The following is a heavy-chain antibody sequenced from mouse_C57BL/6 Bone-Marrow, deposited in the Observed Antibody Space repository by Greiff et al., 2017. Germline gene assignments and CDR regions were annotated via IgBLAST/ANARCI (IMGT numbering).Heavy chain of an antibody. CDR3: AKPLYYGYAMDY. CDR2: IHPNSGST. V-gene: IGHV1-64*01. Sequence: QVQLKQPGAELVKPGASVKLSCKASGYTFTSYWMHWVKQRPGQGLEWIGMIHPNSGSTNYNEKFKSKATLTVDKSSSTAYMQLSSLTSEDSAVXYCAKPLYYGYAMDYWGQGTSVTVSS. CDR1: GYTFTSYW. D-gene: IGHD1-1*01. J-gene: IGHJ4*01.